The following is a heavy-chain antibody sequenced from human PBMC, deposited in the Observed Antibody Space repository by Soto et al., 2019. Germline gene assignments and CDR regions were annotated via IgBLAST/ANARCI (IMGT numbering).Heavy chain of an antibody. D-gene: IGHD6-19*01. CDR3: AKGLVLSSGWGPSGGY. V-gene: IGHV3-23*01. Sequence: EVQLLESGGGLVQPGGSLRLSCAASGFTFSSYAMSWVRQAPGKGLEWVSAISGSGGSTYYADSVKGRFTISRDNSKNTLYLQINSLRAEDTAVYYCAKGLVLSSGWGPSGGYWGQGTLVTVSS. J-gene: IGHJ4*02. CDR2: ISGSGGST. CDR1: GFTFSSYA.